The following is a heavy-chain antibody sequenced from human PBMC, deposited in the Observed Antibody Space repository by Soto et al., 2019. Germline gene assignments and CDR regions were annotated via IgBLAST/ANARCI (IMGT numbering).Heavy chain of an antibody. CDR3: ARDSSGYYGMDV. V-gene: IGHV2-5*02. CDR2: IYWDDDK. D-gene: IGHD6-13*01. Sequence: QITLKESGPTLVKPTQTRTLTCTVSGFSLSTRGMGVGWIRHPPGKALEWLALIYWDDDKRYSPSLTSRLTLPTDTSKNRLVLTMTHVDRVDTGTDYCARDSSGYYGMDVWGQGTTVTVSS. J-gene: IGHJ6*02. CDR1: GFSLSTRGMG.